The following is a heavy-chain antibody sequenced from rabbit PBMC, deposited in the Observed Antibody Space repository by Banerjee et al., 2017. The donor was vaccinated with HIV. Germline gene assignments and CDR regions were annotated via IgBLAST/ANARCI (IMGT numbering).Heavy chain of an antibody. CDR3: ARDLAGVTGWNFGL. Sequence: QQQLEESGGGLVKPGGTLTLTCKASGIDFSNCYMCWVRQAPGKGLEWIACINTSTGNTVYATWAKGRFTISKTSSTTVTLQMTSLTAADTATYFCARDLAGVTGWNFGLWGPGTLVTVS. J-gene: IGHJ4*01. D-gene: IGHD4-1*01. V-gene: IGHV1S45*01. CDR1: GIDFSNCY. CDR2: INTSTGNT.